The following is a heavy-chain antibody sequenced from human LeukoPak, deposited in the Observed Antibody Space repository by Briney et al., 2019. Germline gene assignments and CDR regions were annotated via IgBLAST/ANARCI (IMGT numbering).Heavy chain of an antibody. CDR2: FDPEDGET. D-gene: IGHD3-10*01. J-gene: IGHJ5*02. Sequence: ASVKVSCKVSGYTLTELSMHWVRQAPGKGLEWMGGFDPEDGETIYAQKFQGRVTMTEDTSTDTAYMELSSLRSEDTAVYYCATVELYGSGSSDWFDPWGQGTLVTVSS. V-gene: IGHV1-24*01. CDR3: ATVELYGSGSSDWFDP. CDR1: GYTLTELS.